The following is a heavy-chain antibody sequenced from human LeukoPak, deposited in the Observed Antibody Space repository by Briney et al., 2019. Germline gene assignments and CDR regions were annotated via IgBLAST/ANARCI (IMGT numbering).Heavy chain of an antibody. Sequence: PGGSLRLSCAASGFTFSSYWMSWVRQAPGKGLEWVSSISSSSSYIYYADSVKGRFTISRDNAKNSLYLQMNSLRAEDTAVYYCARERYGSGSYLDYWGQGTLVTVSS. CDR1: GFTFSSYW. V-gene: IGHV3-21*01. J-gene: IGHJ4*02. CDR3: ARERYGSGSYLDY. CDR2: ISSSSSYI. D-gene: IGHD3-10*01.